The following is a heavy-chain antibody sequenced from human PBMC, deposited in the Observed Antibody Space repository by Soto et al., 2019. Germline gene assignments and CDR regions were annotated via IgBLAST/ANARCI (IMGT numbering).Heavy chain of an antibody. V-gene: IGHV3-72*01. CDR2: IRRKANSYTT. Sequence: EVQLVESGGGLVQPGASLRLSCAASGLIFSDYHMDWVLQAPGKGLEWVGSIRRKANSYTTEYAASVKGRFTISSDNSKNALYLQMNSLKTEDTAVYYCAMFGGGCGGSNDMHVWGQGTTVTVSS. D-gene: IGHD3-10*02. CDR3: AMFGGGCGGSNDMHV. J-gene: IGHJ6*02. CDR1: GLIFSDYH.